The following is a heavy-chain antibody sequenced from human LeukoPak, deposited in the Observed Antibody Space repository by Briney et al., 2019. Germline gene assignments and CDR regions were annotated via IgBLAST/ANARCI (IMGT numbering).Heavy chain of an antibody. CDR1: GGSISSSSYY. CDR2: IYYSGST. D-gene: IGHD3-16*02. Sequence: SETLSLTCTVSGGSISSSSYYWGWIRQPPGKGLEWIGSIYYSGSTYYNPSLKSRVTISVDTSKNQFSLKLSSVTAADTAVYYCARDSFRKGDAFDIWGQGTMVTVSS. CDR3: ARDSFRKGDAFDI. V-gene: IGHV4-39*01. J-gene: IGHJ3*02.